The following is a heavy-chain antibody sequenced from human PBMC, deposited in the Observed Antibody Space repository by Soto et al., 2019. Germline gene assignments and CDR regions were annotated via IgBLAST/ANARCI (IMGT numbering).Heavy chain of an antibody. CDR1: GYTFTSYY. CDR3: ARDSVVVTAIPFWYFDL. Sequence: ASVKVSCKTSGYTFTSYYMHWVRQAPGQSLEWMGIINPIGGSTSYAQKFQGRVTMTRDTSTSTVYMELSSLRSEDTAVFYCARDSVVVTAIPFWYFDLWGRGTLVTVSS. CDR2: INPIGGST. J-gene: IGHJ2*01. V-gene: IGHV1-46*01. D-gene: IGHD2-21*02.